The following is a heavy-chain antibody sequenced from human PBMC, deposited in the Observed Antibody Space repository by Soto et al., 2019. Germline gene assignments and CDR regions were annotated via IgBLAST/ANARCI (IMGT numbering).Heavy chain of an antibody. CDR2: IYDSGIT. Sequence: QVQLQESGPGLVKPSETLSLTCTVSGGSIRSYYWSWIRQPPGKGLEWIGYIYDSGITNYNPSPKSRVSISVDTSKNQFSLKLSSVTAADTAVYYCARRYGSAIDFWGQGTLVTVSS. CDR3: ARRYGSAIDF. V-gene: IGHV4-59*08. J-gene: IGHJ4*02. CDR1: GGSIRSYY. D-gene: IGHD1-26*01.